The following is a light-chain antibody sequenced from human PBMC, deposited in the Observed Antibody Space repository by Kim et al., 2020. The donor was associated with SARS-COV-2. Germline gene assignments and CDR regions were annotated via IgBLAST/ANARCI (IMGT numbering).Light chain of an antibody. CDR2: GTS. CDR1: QSGYSY. J-gene: IGKJ2*01. V-gene: IGKV1-39*01. Sequence: AAIGERGAITCRASQSGYSYVNWYQQKSGQSPTLLIYGTSTLQRGVPSRFSGNGSATDFSLTINSLQPEDFATYYCQQTYNTPYTFGQVTKVDIK. CDR3: QQTYNTPYT.